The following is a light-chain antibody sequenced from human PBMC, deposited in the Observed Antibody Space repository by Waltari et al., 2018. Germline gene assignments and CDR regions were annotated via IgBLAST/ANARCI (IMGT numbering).Light chain of an antibody. CDR3: QQYGSSPGT. Sequence: DIVLTQSPGTLSLSPGERATLSCRASQSVSSSYLAWYQQKPAQAPRLLIYGASSRATGTPDRFSGRGSGTDFTLTISRLEPEDFAVYYCQQYGSSPGTFGPGTKVEIK. CDR1: QSVSSSY. CDR2: GAS. J-gene: IGKJ1*01. V-gene: IGKV3-20*01.